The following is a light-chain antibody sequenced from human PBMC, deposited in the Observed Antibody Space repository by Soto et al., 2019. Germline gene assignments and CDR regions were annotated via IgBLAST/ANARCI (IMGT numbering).Light chain of an antibody. CDR3: LLYYGGAQLV. CDR1: TGAVTSGNY. Sequence: QAVVTQEPSLTVSPGGTVTLTCASSTGAVTSGNYPSWFQQRPGQAPRTLIYTTNSKHSWTPARFSGSLLGDKAALTLSGVQPEDEDDYYCLLYYGGAQLVFGGGTKLTVL. V-gene: IGLV7-43*01. CDR2: TTN. J-gene: IGLJ3*02.